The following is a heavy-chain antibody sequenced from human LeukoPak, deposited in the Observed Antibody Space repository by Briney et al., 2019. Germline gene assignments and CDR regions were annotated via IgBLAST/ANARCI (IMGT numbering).Heavy chain of an antibody. J-gene: IGHJ6*02. V-gene: IGHV3-49*04. Sequence: GGSLRLSCTASGFTFGDYVMGWVRQAPGKALEWVGFIRSKAYGGTTEYAASVKGRFTISRDDSKSIAYLQMNSLKTEDTALYYCTRGYDSGGYYGRRIYYYGMDVWGQGTTVTVSS. D-gene: IGHD3-22*01. CDR1: GFTFGDYV. CDR3: TRGYDSGGYYGRRIYYYGMDV. CDR2: IRSKAYGGTT.